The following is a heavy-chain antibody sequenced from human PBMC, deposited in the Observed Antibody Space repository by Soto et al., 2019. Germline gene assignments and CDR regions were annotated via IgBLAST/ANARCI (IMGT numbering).Heavy chain of an antibody. CDR2: ISPNNGDT. V-gene: IGHV1-2*02. CDR1: GYMFSNYY. Sequence: QVQLVQSGAEVKKPGASVKVSCKASGYMFSNYYIHWVRQAPGQGLEWMGWISPNNGDTNYARQFQGRVAMTRATSSSTAYMDLLSLTSDDTAVYFCATYYFGSGSYYRFDNWGQGTLVTVSS. J-gene: IGHJ4*02. D-gene: IGHD3-10*01. CDR3: ATYYFGSGSYYRFDN.